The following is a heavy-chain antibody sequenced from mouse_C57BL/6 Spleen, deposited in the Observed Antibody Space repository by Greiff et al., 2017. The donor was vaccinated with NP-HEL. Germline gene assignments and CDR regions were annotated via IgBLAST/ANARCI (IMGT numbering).Heavy chain of an antibody. CDR2: INPGSGGT. D-gene: IGHD1-1*01. Sequence: QVQLKESGAELVRPGTSVKVSCKASGYAFTNYLMEWVKQRPGQGLEWIGVINPGSGGTNYNGKFKGKATLTADKSSSTAYMQLSSLTSEDSAVYFCARGIITTVVAEDWYFDVWGTGTTVTVSS. V-gene: IGHV1-54*01. CDR3: ARGIITTVVAEDWYFDV. CDR1: GYAFTNYL. J-gene: IGHJ1*03.